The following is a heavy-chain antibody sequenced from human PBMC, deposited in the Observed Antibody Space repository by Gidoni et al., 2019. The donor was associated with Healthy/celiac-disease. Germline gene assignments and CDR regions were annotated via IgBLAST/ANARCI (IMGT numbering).Heavy chain of an antibody. CDR1: GFTFSNAW. D-gene: IGHD2-2*01. CDR2: IKSKTDGGTK. Sequence: EVQLVESGGGLVKPGGSLRLSCAASGFTFSNAWMSWVRQAPGRGLEWVGRIKSKTDGGTKDYAAPVKGRFTISRDDSKNTLYLQMNSLKTEDKAVYYCTTDLGAPNKWGRIVVVPAAQGSFDYWGQGTLVTVSS. CDR3: TTDLGAPNKWGRIVVVPAAQGSFDY. J-gene: IGHJ4*02. V-gene: IGHV3-15*01.